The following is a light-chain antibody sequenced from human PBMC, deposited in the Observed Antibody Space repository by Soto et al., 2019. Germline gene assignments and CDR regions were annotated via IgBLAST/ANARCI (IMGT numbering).Light chain of an antibody. CDR2: GAS. V-gene: IGKV3-20*01. CDR3: QQYVSSPWA. Sequence: EILLTQSPDTLSLSPGARPTLSCRASQSIGRSLAWYQQKPGQAPRLLIYGASRRATGITDRFTGSGSGTDFTLTISRLEPEDFAVYYCQQYVSSPWAFGQGTKVDIK. J-gene: IGKJ1*01. CDR1: QSIGRS.